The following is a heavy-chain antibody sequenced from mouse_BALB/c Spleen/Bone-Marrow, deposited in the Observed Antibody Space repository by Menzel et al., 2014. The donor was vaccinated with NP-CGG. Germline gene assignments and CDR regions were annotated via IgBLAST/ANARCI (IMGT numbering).Heavy chain of an antibody. CDR3: ARKSQRAYDSMIY. V-gene: IGHV1S137*01. Sequence: QVQLQQSGAELVRRGVSVKISCTGSGYTFTDYAMHWVKQSHAKSLEWIGVISPYYVDGGYNQKFKGKATMTIDKSSSTASMQLSSLTSEDSAVYFCARKSQRAYDSMIYGGQGTSVSVSS. CDR1: GYTFTDYA. CDR2: ISPYYVDG. J-gene: IGHJ4*01. D-gene: IGHD2-4*01.